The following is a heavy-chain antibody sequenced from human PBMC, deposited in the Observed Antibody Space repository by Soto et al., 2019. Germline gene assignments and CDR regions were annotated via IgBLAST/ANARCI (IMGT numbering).Heavy chain of an antibody. J-gene: IGHJ4*02. CDR3: ARRISNYDSSGPASDY. CDR1: GGSISSGGYY. D-gene: IGHD3-22*01. V-gene: IGHV4-31*03. CDR2: IYYSGST. Sequence: PSETLSLTCTVSGGSISSGGYYWSWIRQHPGKGLEWIGYIYYSGSTYYNPSLKSRVTISVDTSKNQFSLKLSSVTAADTAVYYCARRISNYDSSGPASDYWGQGTLVTVSS.